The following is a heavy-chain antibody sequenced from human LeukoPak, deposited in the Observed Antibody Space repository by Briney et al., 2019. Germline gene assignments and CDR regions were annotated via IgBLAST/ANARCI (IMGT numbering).Heavy chain of an antibody. CDR3: AKVLSGSQDY. V-gene: IGHV3-23*01. CDR2: IGGGGEST. CDR1: GFTFSSYA. Sequence: GGSLRLSCAASGFTFSSYAMSWVRQAPGKGLEWVSTIGGGGESTYYADSVKGRFTISRDNSKNTVYLQMNSLRAEDTAVYYCAKVLSGSQDYWGQGTLVTVSS. D-gene: IGHD1-26*01. J-gene: IGHJ4*02.